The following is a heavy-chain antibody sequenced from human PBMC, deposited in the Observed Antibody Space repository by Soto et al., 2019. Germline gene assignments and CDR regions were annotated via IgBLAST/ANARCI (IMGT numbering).Heavy chain of an antibody. CDR1: GGSISSGGYY. CDR2: IYYSGST. V-gene: IGHV4-30-4*01. D-gene: IGHD5-12*01. J-gene: IGHJ3*02. CDR3: ARARQGYNSGVLDAFDI. Sequence: PSETLSLTCTVSGGSISSGGYYWSWIRQPPGKGLEWIGYIYYSGSTYYNPSLKSRVTISVDTSKNQFSLKLSSVTAADTAVYYCARARQGYNSGVLDAFDIWGQGRM.